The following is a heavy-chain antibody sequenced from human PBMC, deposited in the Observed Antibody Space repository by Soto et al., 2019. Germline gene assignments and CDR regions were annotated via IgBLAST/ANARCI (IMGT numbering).Heavy chain of an antibody. D-gene: IGHD6-13*01. CDR1: GGSFSGYY. V-gene: IGHV4-34*01. CDR3: ARDSHSSSGYYYYYGMDV. Sequence: SETLSLTCAVYGGSFSGYYWSWIRQPPGKGLEWIGEVNHSGSTNYNPSLKSRVTISVDTSKNQFSLKLSSVTAADTAVYYCARDSHSSSGYYYYYGMDVWGQGTMVTVSS. J-gene: IGHJ6*02. CDR2: VNHSGST.